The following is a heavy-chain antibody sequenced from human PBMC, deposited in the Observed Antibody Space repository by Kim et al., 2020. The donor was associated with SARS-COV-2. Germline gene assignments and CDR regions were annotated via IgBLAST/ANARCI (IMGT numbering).Heavy chain of an antibody. CDR1: GGSISSSSYY. CDR2: IYYSGST. J-gene: IGHJ4*02. Sequence: SETLSLTCTVSGGSISSSSYYWGWIRQPPGKGLEWIGSIYYSGSTYYNPSLKSRVTISVDTSKNQFSLKLSSVTAADTAVYYCASYDILTGYYRFILDGYFDYWGQGTLVTGSS. CDR3: ASYDILTGYYRFILDGYFDY. D-gene: IGHD3-9*01. V-gene: IGHV4-39*01.